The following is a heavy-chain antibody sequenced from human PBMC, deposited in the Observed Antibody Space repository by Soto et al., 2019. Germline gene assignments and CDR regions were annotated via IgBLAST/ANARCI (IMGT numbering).Heavy chain of an antibody. CDR2: FLPIFGSA. D-gene: IGHD3-22*01. J-gene: IGHJ5*02. Sequence: QVQLVQSGAEVKKPGSSVKVSCKASGATFSRYGISWVRQAPGQGLGWMEGFLPIFGSANYAQKFQGRVTITADESTSTVHMEVSSLRSEDTAIYYCARDLGGGSSGGFGNWFDPWGEGTLVTVSS. CDR1: GATFSRYG. CDR3: ARDLGGGSSGGFGNWFDP. V-gene: IGHV1-69*12.